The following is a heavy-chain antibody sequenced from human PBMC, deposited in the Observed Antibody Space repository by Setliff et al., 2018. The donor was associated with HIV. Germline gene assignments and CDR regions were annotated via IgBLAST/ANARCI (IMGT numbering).Heavy chain of an antibody. Sequence: SETLSLTCVVSGYSISSNNWWGWIRQPPGKGLEWIGYIYYSGNTYYNPSLKSRVTISVDTSKNHFSLKVNFVTAADTAVYYCATLQSSGWPHGIEYWGQGTLVTVSS. V-gene: IGHV4-28*01. CDR3: ATLQSSGWPHGIEY. CDR2: IYYSGNT. J-gene: IGHJ4*02. D-gene: IGHD6-19*01. CDR1: GYSISSNNW.